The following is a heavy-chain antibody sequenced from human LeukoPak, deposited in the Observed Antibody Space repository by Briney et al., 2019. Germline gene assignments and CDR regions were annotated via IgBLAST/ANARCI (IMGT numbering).Heavy chain of an antibody. CDR1: GYTFTSYY. Sequence: GASVKVSCKAPGYTFTSYYMHWVRQAPGQGLEWMGIINPSGGSTSYAQKFQGRVTMTRDTSTSTVYMELSSLRSEDTAVYYCVGFGWVHFDYWGQGTLVTVSS. CDR3: VGFGWVHFDY. J-gene: IGHJ4*02. CDR2: INPSGGST. D-gene: IGHD6-19*01. V-gene: IGHV1-46*01.